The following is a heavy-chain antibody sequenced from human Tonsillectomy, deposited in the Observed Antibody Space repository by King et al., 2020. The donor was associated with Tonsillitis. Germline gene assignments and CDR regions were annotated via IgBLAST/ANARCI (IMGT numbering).Heavy chain of an antibody. D-gene: IGHD3-3*01. CDR2: VYYTGST. J-gene: IGHJ5*02. CDR1: GGSISSSRYY. V-gene: IGHV4-39*07. CDR3: ARDLDPLAKNRNWFDP. Sequence: QLQESGPGLVKPSETLSLTCTVSGGSISSSRYYWGWIRQPPGKGLEWIGSVYYTGSTYYSPSLKSRITISVDTSKNQFSLKLSSVTAADTAVYYCARDLDPLAKNRNWFDPWGQGALVTVSS.